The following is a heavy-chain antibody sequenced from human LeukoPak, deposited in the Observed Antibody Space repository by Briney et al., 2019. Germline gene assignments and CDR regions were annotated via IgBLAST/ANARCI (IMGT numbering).Heavy chain of an antibody. V-gene: IGHV4-61*02. CDR2: IYTSGST. Sequence: SETLSLTCTVSGGSISNGSYYWSWIRQPAGKGLEWIGRIYTSGSTNYNPSLKSRVTISVDTSKNQFSLKLSSVTAADTAVYYCATRLATVVTGYYYYYMDVWGKGTTVTVSS. CDR3: ATRLATVVTGYYYYYMDV. D-gene: IGHD4-23*01. CDR1: GGSISNGSYY. J-gene: IGHJ6*03.